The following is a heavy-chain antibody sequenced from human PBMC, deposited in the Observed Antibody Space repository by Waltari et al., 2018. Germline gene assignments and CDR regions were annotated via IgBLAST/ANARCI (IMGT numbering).Heavy chain of an antibody. D-gene: IGHD6-19*01. V-gene: IGHV4-34*01. Sequence: QVPLQQWGAGLLKPSEPLSLTCAVFGGPFSGYYWSWNRQPPGKGLECIGEINHSGSTNYNPSLKSRVTISVDTSKNQFSLKLSSVTAADTAVYYCARTLAVAGTGNWFDPWGQGTLVTVSS. J-gene: IGHJ5*02. CDR2: INHSGST. CDR1: GGPFSGYY. CDR3: ARTLAVAGTGNWFDP.